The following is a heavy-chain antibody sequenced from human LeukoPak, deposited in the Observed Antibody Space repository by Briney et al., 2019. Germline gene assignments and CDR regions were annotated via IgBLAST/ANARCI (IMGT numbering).Heavy chain of an antibody. CDR1: GYTFTSYG. V-gene: IGHV1-18*01. CDR2: ISAYNGNT. Sequence: GASVKVSCKASGYTFTSYGISWVRQAPGQGLEWMGWISAYNGNTNYAQKLQGRVTMTTDTSTSTAYMELRSLRSDDTAVYYCARTTGMTGTTPLDYWGQGTLVTVSS. D-gene: IGHD1-7*01. J-gene: IGHJ4*02. CDR3: ARTTGMTGTTPLDY.